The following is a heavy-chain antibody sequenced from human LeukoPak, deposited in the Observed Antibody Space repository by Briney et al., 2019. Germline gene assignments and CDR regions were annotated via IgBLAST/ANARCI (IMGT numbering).Heavy chain of an antibody. CDR3: ARVANEPENKYDSSGYSPFDY. CDR1: GFTFDDYG. Sequence: GGSLRLSCAASGFTFDDYGMSWVRQAPGKGLEWFSGINWNGGSTGYADSVKGRFNISRDNAKNSLYLQMNSLRAEDTALYHCARVANEPENKYDSSGYSPFDYWGQGTLVTVSS. D-gene: IGHD3-22*01. CDR2: INWNGGST. V-gene: IGHV3-20*01. J-gene: IGHJ4*02.